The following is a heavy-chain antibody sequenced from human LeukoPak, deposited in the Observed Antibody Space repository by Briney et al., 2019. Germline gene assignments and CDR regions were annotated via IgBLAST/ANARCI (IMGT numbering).Heavy chain of an antibody. Sequence: SETLSLTCAVYGGSFSGYYWSWIRQPPGKGLEWIGEINHSGSTNYNPSLKSRVTISVDTSKNQFSLKLSSVTAADTAVYYCARVRGSYHDYWGQGTLVTVSS. D-gene: IGHD1-26*01. CDR2: INHSGST. CDR1: GGSFSGYY. V-gene: IGHV4-34*01. CDR3: ARVRGSYHDY. J-gene: IGHJ4*02.